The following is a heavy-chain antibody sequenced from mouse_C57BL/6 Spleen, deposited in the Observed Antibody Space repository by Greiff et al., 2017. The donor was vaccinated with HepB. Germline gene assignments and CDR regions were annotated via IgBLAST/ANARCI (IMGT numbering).Heavy chain of an antibody. Sequence: EVNVVESEGGLVQPGSSMKLSCTASGFTFSDYYMAWVRQVPEKGLEWVANINYDGSSTYYLDSLKSRFIISRDNAKNILYLQMSSLKSEYTATYYCTRVTDGYYDYAMDYWGQGTSVTVSS. CDR2: INYDGSST. CDR1: GFTFSDYY. J-gene: IGHJ4*01. CDR3: TRVTDGYYDYAMDY. D-gene: IGHD2-3*01. V-gene: IGHV5-16*01.